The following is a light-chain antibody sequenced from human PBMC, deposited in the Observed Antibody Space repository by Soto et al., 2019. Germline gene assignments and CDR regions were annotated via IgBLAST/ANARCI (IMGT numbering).Light chain of an antibody. CDR2: GAS. Sequence: EIVVTQSQATLSVAPGERATLSCRASQSVSSNFAWYQQKPGQAPRLLIYGASTRASGLPARFSGSGSGTDFTLTISSLQPEDFATYYCQQSYSTPITFGQGTRLEIK. CDR1: QSVSSN. V-gene: IGKV3-15*01. J-gene: IGKJ5*01. CDR3: QQSYSTPIT.